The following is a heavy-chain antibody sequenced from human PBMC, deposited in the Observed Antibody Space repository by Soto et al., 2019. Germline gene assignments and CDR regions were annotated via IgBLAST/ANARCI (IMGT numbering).Heavy chain of an antibody. CDR3: ARAVGDPLYYLDY. D-gene: IGHD6-19*01. CDR2: SDYSGNT. CDR1: SDSISSYY. Sequence: QVQLQESGPGLVRPSETLSLTCTVSSDSISSYYWIWIRQSPGKGLEWIGYSDYSGNTNYKPDQKSRVTISANTSKNQFSLRQSSVTAADTAVYYCARAVGDPLYYLDYWGQGTLVTVSS. J-gene: IGHJ4*02. V-gene: IGHV4-59*08.